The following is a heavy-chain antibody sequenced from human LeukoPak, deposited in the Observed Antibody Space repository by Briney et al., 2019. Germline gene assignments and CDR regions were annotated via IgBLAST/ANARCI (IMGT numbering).Heavy chain of an antibody. V-gene: IGHV4-59*01. D-gene: IGHD3-10*01. CDR2: IYYSGST. CDR3: ARTSSGYYGSGSYYWNYYYYYMDV. CDR1: GGSISSYY. J-gene: IGHJ6*03. Sequence: PSETLSLTCTVSGGSISSYYWSWIRQPPGKGLEWIGYIYYSGSTNYNPSLKSRVTISVDTSKNQFSLKLSSVTAADTAVYYCARTSSGYYGSGSYYWNYYYYYMDVWGEGTTVTVSS.